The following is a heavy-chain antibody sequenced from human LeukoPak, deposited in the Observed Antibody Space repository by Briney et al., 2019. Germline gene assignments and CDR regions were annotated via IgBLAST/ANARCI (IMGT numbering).Heavy chain of an antibody. CDR2: ISSSSSCT. D-gene: IGHD3-10*01. Sequence: PGGSLRLSCAASGFTFSDYYMSWIRQAPGKGLEWVSYISSSSSCTNYADSVKGRFTISRDNAKNSLYLQMNSLRAEDTAVYYCARAYGSGSYQFDYWGQGTLVTVSS. CDR1: GFTFSDYY. V-gene: IGHV3-11*06. CDR3: ARAYGSGSYQFDY. J-gene: IGHJ4*02.